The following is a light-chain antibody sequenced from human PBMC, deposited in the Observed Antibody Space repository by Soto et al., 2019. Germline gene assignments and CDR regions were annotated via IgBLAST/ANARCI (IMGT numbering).Light chain of an antibody. CDR2: DVT. CDR3: CSYAGSYTFYV. CDR1: SSDVGGYNF. J-gene: IGLJ1*01. V-gene: IGLV2-11*01. Sequence: QSALTQPRSVSGSPGQSVTISCTGTSSDVGGYNFVSWYQQHPGKAPKLMIYDVTKRPSGVPDRFSASKSGNTASLTISGRQAEDEADYYCCSYAGSYTFYVFGTGTKLTVL.